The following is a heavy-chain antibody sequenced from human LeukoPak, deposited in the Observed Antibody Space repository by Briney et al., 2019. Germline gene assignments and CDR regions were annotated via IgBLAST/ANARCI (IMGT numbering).Heavy chain of an antibody. CDR3: ARDRYRCTNGVCYTGGIGDFDY. CDR2: ISGSGGST. CDR1: GFTFSSYA. J-gene: IGHJ4*02. Sequence: GGSLRLSCAASGFTFSSYAMSWVRQAPGKGLEWVSAISGSGGSTYYADSVKGRFTISRDNSKNTLYLQMNSLRAEDTAVYYCARDRYRCTNGVCYTGGIGDFDYWGQGTLVTVSS. V-gene: IGHV3-23*01. D-gene: IGHD2-8*01.